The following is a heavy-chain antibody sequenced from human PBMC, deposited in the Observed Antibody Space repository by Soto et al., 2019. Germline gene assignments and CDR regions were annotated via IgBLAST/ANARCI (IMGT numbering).Heavy chain of an antibody. CDR1: GFTFRTYA. CDR3: ARDSETNGYSYDYFDY. V-gene: IGHV3-30*04. Sequence: LRLSCAASGFTFRTYAMHWVRQAPGKGLEWVAVISYDGSNTYYADSVKGRFTISRDNSKNTLYLQMNSLRTEDSAVYYCARDSETNGYSYDYFDYWGQGTLVTVSS. J-gene: IGHJ4*02. D-gene: IGHD5-18*01. CDR2: ISYDGSNT.